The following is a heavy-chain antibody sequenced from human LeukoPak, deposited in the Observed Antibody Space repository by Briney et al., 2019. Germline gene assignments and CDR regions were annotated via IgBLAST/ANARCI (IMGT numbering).Heavy chain of an antibody. V-gene: IGHV4-59*01. J-gene: IGHJ4*02. CDR1: GGSISSYY. CDR2: IYYSGST. D-gene: IGHD3-10*01. Sequence: PSETLSLTCTVSGGSISSYYWSWIRQPPGKGLEWIGYIYYSGSTNYNPSLKGRVTISVDTSKNQFSLKLSSVTAADTAVYYCARSAGAHYGSGSYYGHVGYYFDYWGQGTLVTVSS. CDR3: ARSAGAHYGSGSYYGHVGYYFDY.